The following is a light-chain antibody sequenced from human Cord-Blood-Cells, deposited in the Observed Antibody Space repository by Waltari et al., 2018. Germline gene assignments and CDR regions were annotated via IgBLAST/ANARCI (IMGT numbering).Light chain of an antibody. V-gene: IGKV3-20*01. CDR3: QQYGSSPA. J-gene: IGKJ1*01. CDR1: QSVSSSY. Sequence: EVPHYPGNPPLPPGDIAPVSCRASQSVSSSYLAWYQQKPGQAPRLLIYGASSRATGIPDRFSGSGSGTDFTLTISRLEPEDFAVYYCQQYGSSPAFGQGTKVEIK. CDR2: GAS.